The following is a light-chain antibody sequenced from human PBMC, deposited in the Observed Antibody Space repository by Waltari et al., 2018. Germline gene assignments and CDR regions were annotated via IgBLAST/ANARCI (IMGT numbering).Light chain of an antibody. CDR3: QQHYISRT. V-gene: IGKV4-1*01. Sequence: DIVMTQSPNSLAVSLGERATTNCKSSQSVLYNSNNKNYLAWYQQKPRQPPKLLIYWASTRESGVPDRFSGSGSGTDFTLSISSLQAEDVAVYYCQQHYISRTFGQGTRVEIK. J-gene: IGKJ1*01. CDR2: WAS. CDR1: QSVLYNSNNKNY.